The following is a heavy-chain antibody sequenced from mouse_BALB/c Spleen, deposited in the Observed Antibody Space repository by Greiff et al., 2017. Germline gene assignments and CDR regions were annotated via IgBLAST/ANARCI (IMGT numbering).Heavy chain of an antibody. CDR1: GYSITSDYA. V-gene: IGHV3-2*02. CDR2: ISYSGST. Sequence: EVQLQQSGPGLVKPSQSLSLTCTVTGYSITSDYAWNWIRQFPGNKLEWMGYISYSGSTSYNPSLKSRISITRDTSKNQFFLQLNSVTTEDTATYYCARWGNYEGNYYAMDYWGQGTSVTVSS. D-gene: IGHD2-1*01. J-gene: IGHJ4*01. CDR3: ARWGNYEGNYYAMDY.